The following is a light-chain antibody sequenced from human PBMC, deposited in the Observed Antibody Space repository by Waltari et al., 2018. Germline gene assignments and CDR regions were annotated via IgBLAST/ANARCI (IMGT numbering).Light chain of an antibody. V-gene: IGLV1-44*01. Sequence: QSVLTQSPSASGTPGQRVTISCSGSSSKIGGNDVYWYQPLQGTAPKLLIYANKHRRSGVPDRFSGYRSGTSASLAFSRLQSEDEADYYCAAWEDSLNGWVFGGRTKLSVL. J-gene: IGLJ3*02. CDR2: ANK. CDR1: SSKIGGND. CDR3: AAWEDSLNGWV.